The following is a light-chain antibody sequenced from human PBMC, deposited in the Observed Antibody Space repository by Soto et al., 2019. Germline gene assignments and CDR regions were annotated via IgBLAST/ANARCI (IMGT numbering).Light chain of an antibody. V-gene: IGLV7-46*01. CDR1: TGAVTSGHF. Sequence: QAVVTQEPSLTVSPGGTVTLTCGSSTGAVTSGHFPYWFQQKPGQAPRTLIYDTTNKHSWTPARFSGSLLGGKAALTLSGAQPEDEAEYSCLLSSGGVRVFGGGTKLTVL. J-gene: IGLJ2*01. CDR3: LLSSGGVRV. CDR2: DTT.